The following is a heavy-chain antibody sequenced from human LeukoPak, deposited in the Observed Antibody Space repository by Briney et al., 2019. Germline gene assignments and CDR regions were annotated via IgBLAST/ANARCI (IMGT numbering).Heavy chain of an antibody. CDR3: AKALYGDYGRFDY. Sequence: GGSLRLSCAASGFTFSSYSMNWVRQAPGKGLEWVSSISSSSSYIYYADSVKGRFTISRDDSKNTLYLQMNSLRAEDTAVYYCAKALYGDYGRFDYWGQGTLVTVSS. D-gene: IGHD4-17*01. CDR1: GFTFSSYS. J-gene: IGHJ4*02. V-gene: IGHV3-21*04. CDR2: ISSSSSYI.